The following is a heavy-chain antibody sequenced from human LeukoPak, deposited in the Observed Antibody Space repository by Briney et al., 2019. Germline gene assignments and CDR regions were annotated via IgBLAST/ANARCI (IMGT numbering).Heavy chain of an antibody. CDR3: AKHWRGTWNSANYFDS. J-gene: IGHJ4*02. D-gene: IGHD1-7*01. V-gene: IGHV3-23*01. CDR1: GFSLNTYD. CDR2: LGINGASV. Sequence: SGGSLRLSCVVSGFSLNTYDMTWVRQAPGKGLEWVATLGINGASVHYADFVRGRFTISGDNSKNTLYLQLNSLRVEDTAVYYCAKHWRGTWNSANYFDSWGQGTLVSVSS.